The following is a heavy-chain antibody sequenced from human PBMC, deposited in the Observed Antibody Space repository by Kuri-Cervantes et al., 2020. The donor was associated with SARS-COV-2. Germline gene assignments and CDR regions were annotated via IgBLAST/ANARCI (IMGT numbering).Heavy chain of an antibody. J-gene: IGHJ6*03. D-gene: IGHD6-19*01. CDR3: ARGGLAVAGGQDYYYYMGV. V-gene: IGHV4-39*07. Sequence: GSLRLSCSVSGDTISTDTYYWGWIRQPPGQGLEWIGSISYSGSTYYNPSLKSRLTLSVDTSKNQFSLRLSSVTAADTAVYYCARGGLAVAGGQDYYYYMGVWGKGTTVTVSS. CDR1: GDTISTDTYY. CDR2: ISYSGST.